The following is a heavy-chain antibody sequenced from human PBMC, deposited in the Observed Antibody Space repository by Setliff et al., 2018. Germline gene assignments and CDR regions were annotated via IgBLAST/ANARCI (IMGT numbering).Heavy chain of an antibody. CDR1: GFTFISYA. CDR3: ARIAEYDTLDI. V-gene: IGHV3-64*02. Sequence: GGSLRLSCAASGFTFISYAMHWVRQAPGKGLEYVSAISSNGVRLSYADSVKGRFTISRDVSTNTLYLQMGSLRVEDTAVYYCARIAEYDTLDIWGQGTMVTVSS. J-gene: IGHJ3*02. CDR2: ISSNGVRL.